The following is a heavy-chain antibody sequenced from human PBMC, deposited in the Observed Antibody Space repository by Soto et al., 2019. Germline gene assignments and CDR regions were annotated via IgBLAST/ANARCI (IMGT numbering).Heavy chain of an antibody. J-gene: IGHJ5*02. Sequence: QVQLQESGPGLVKPSQTLSLTCTVSGGSISSGGYYWSWIRQHPGKGLEWIGYIYYSGSTYYNPSLKSRVTISVDTSKNQFSLKLSSVTAADTAVYYCARDGSSGPCTNGVCYIGVTWFDPWGQGTLVTVSS. D-gene: IGHD2-8*01. CDR1: GGSISSGGYY. V-gene: IGHV4-31*03. CDR2: IYYSGST. CDR3: ARDGSSGPCTNGVCYIGVTWFDP.